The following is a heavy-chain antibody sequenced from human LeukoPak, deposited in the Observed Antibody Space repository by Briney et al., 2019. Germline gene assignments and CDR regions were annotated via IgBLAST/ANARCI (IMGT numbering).Heavy chain of an antibody. CDR1: GYTFTVYY. V-gene: IGHV1-2*02. D-gene: IGHD5-12*01. J-gene: IGHJ4*02. CDR3: ARTERGYSGSAFDY. Sequence: ASVKVSCKASGYTFTVYYMHWVQQAPGQGLEWMGWINPNSGGTNYAQKFQGRVTMTRDTSISTAYMELNRLRSDDTAVYYCARTERGYSGSAFDYWGQGTLVTVSS. CDR2: INPNSGGT.